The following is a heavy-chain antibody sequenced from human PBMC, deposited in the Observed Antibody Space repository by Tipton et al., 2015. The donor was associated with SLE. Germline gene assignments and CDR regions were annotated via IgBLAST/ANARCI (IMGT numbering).Heavy chain of an antibody. V-gene: IGHV1-18*01. D-gene: IGHD1-14*01. CDR1: GYTFTSYG. Sequence: QSGAEVRKPGASVKVSCKASGYTFTSYGISWVRQAPGQGLEWMGWISAYNGNTNYAQKLQGRVTMTRDTSISTAYMELSRLRSDDTAVYYCARTPSPRSAFDIWDQGTMVTVSS. CDR2: ISAYNGNT. CDR3: ARTPSPRSAFDI. J-gene: IGHJ3*02.